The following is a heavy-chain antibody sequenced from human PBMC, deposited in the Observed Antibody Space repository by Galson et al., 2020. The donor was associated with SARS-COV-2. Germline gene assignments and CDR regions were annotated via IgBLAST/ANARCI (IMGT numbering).Heavy chain of an antibody. CDR2: FDPEDGET. Sequence: GESLKISCKVSGYTLTELSMHWVRQAPGKGLEWMGGFDPEDGETIYAQKFQGRVTMTEDTSTDTAYMELSSLRSEDTAVYYCATTTPIVVAGKLNWFDPWGQGTLVTVSS. J-gene: IGHJ5*02. CDR3: ATTTPIVVAGKLNWFDP. V-gene: IGHV1-24*01. CDR1: GYTLTELS. D-gene: IGHD6-19*01.